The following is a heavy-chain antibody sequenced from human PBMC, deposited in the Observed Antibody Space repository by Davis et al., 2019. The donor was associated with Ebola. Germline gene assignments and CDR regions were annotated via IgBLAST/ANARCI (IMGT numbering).Heavy chain of an antibody. D-gene: IGHD1-26*01. Sequence: AASVKVSCKASGYTFTSYGISWVRQAPGQGLEWMGWISAYNGNTNYAQKLQGRVTMTTDTSTSTAYMELRSLRSDDMAVYYCARDRILVYSGSYWSGTDYFDYWGQGTLVTVSS. V-gene: IGHV1-18*03. J-gene: IGHJ4*02. CDR2: ISAYNGNT. CDR1: GYTFTSYG. CDR3: ARDRILVYSGSYWSGTDYFDY.